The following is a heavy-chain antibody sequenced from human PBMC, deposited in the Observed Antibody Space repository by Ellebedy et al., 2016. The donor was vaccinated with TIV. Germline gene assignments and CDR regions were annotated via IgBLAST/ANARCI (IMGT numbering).Heavy chain of an antibody. Sequence: GESLKISCAASGFTFSSYTINWVRQTPGKGLEWVSSISSSGSYLYYADSVKGRFTISRDNTKNSLFLQMNSLRAEDTAVYYCARDLCSSTSCSYYYGMDVWGQGTTVTVSS. J-gene: IGHJ6*02. CDR2: ISSSGSYL. CDR1: GFTFSSYT. V-gene: IGHV3-21*01. D-gene: IGHD2-2*01. CDR3: ARDLCSSTSCSYYYGMDV.